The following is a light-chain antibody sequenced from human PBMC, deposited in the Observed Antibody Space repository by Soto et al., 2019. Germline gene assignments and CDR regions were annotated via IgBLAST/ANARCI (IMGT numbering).Light chain of an antibody. CDR2: EVS. CDR3: SSYTSSTTLV. CDR1: SSDVGGYNY. V-gene: IGLV2-14*01. Sequence: QPASVSGSPGQSITISCTGTSSDVGGYNYVSWYQHHPGKAPKLMISEVSNRPSGVSNRFSGSKSGNTASLTISGLQAEDEADYYCSSYTSSTTLVFGGGTKVTVL. J-gene: IGLJ2*01.